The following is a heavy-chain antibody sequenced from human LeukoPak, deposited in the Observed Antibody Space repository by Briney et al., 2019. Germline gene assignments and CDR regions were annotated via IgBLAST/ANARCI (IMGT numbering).Heavy chain of an antibody. Sequence: ASVTVSCKASGYTFTSYGISWVRQAPGQGLEWMGWISAYNGNTNYAQKLQGRVTMTTETSTSTAYMELRSLRSDYTAVYYCAREGYPDSFDIWDQGTMVTVSS. CDR2: ISAYNGNT. CDR1: GYTFTSYG. CDR3: AREGYPDSFDI. V-gene: IGHV1-18*01. D-gene: IGHD5-12*01. J-gene: IGHJ3*02.